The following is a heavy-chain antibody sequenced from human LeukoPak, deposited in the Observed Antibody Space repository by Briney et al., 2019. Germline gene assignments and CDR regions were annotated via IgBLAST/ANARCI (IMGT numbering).Heavy chain of an antibody. Sequence: GASVTVSCKASGYSFTGYYMHWVRQAPGQGLEWMGWINPNSGDTNYAQKFQGRVTMTRDTSISTAYMELSRLRSDDTAMYYCARAGHRAAGFDYWGQGTLVTVSS. J-gene: IGHJ4*02. CDR3: ARAGHRAAGFDY. D-gene: IGHD6-13*01. CDR1: GYSFTGYY. V-gene: IGHV1-2*02. CDR2: INPNSGDT.